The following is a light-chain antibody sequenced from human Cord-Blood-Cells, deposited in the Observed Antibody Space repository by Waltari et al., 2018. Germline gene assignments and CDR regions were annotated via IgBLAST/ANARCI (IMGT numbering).Light chain of an antibody. J-gene: IGKJ5*01. CDR1: QSLLHSNGYNY. Sequence: IVMTKSPLSLPVTPGEPASISCRSSQSLLHSNGYNYLDWYLQKPGQSPQLLNYLGSNRASGVPDRCSGSGSGTDFTLKISIVEAEDVGVYYCMQALQTPLTFGQGTRLEIK. CDR3: MQALQTPLT. CDR2: LGS. V-gene: IGKV2-28*01.